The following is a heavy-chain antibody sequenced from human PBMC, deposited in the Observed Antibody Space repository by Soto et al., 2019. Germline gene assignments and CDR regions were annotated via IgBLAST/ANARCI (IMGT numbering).Heavy chain of an antibody. D-gene: IGHD3-22*01. J-gene: IGHJ4*02. CDR2: ISGSSNAI. CDR3: ARPRYDYYDSSGYYFFAH. Sequence: GGSLRLSCAASGFSFSSSGMNWVRQAPGKGLEWVSYISGSSNAIHYADSVKGRFIISRDNARNLVYLQMNSLRAEDTAIYYCARPRYDYYDSSGYYFFAHWGQGVLVTVSS. V-gene: IGHV3-48*01. CDR1: GFSFSSSG.